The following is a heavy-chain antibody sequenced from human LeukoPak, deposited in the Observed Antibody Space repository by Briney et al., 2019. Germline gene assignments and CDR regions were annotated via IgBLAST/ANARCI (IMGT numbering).Heavy chain of an antibody. CDR3: AKYNGYYFDY. D-gene: IGHD5-12*01. V-gene: IGHV3-7*01. Sequence: GGSLRLSCVASGFTFSRNWMSWVRQAPGEGLEWVANIKRDGSEKHYVDSLRGRFTISRDNAKNSLFLQMNSLRAEDTAAYYCAKYNGYYFDYWGQGTLVTVSS. CDR2: IKRDGSEK. CDR1: GFTFSRNW. J-gene: IGHJ4*02.